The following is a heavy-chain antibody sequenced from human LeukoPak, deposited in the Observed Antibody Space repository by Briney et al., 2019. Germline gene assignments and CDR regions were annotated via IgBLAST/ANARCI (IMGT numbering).Heavy chain of an antibody. CDR3: AREIANFGVGMVNWFDP. Sequence: ASVKVSCKASGGTFSSYAISWVRQAPGQGLEWMGGIIPIFGTANYAQKFQGRVTITADESTSTAYMELSSLRSEDTAVYYCAREIANFGVGMVNWFDPWGQGTLVTVSS. CDR2: IIPIFGTA. CDR1: GGTFSSYA. J-gene: IGHJ5*02. V-gene: IGHV1-69*13. D-gene: IGHD3-3*01.